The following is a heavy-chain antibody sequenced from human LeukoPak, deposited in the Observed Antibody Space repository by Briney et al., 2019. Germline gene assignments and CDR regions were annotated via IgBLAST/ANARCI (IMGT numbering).Heavy chain of an antibody. CDR1: GDSFSNYY. V-gene: IGHV4-59*08. CDR3: ASSPRLTTSWFLFDS. Sequence: SETLSLTCSVSGDSFSNYYWTWIRQPPGKGLEWIGYVYYSGSTNYNPSLKTRLHLSVDTSKNRFSLKLSSVTAADTAVYYCASSPRLTTSWFLFDSWGHGTLVTASS. J-gene: IGHJ5*01. CDR2: VYYSGST. D-gene: IGHD2-2*01.